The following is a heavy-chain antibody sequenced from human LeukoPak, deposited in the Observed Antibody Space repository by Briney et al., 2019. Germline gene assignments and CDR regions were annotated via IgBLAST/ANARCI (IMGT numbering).Heavy chain of an antibody. Sequence: PGGSLRLSCAASGFPFSSYAMNWVRQAPGKGLEWIALISYDGNNKDYADSVKGRFTISRDNSKNTLYLQMNSLRSEDTAVYFCAGIPVFGVVLHQEPVWGKGTTVTVSS. J-gene: IGHJ6*04. CDR3: AGIPVFGVVLHQEPV. V-gene: IGHV3-30*04. CDR2: ISYDGNNK. D-gene: IGHD3-3*01. CDR1: GFPFSSYA.